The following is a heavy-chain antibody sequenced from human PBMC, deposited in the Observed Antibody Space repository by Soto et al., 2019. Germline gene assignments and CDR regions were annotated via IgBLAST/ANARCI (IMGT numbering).Heavy chain of an antibody. Sequence: QITLKESGPTRVKPTQTLTLTCTFSGFSLTSRPMGVGWIRQPPRKALEWLVFIYWDDDKRYSPSLKSILTITKDTSGNQVVLTMPNMDPVDTATYYCAHRLSGYNWNGGYFDYWGQGALVTVSS. CDR3: AHRLSGYNWNGGYFDY. CDR2: IYWDDDK. D-gene: IGHD1-1*01. J-gene: IGHJ4*02. V-gene: IGHV2-5*02. CDR1: GFSLTSRPMG.